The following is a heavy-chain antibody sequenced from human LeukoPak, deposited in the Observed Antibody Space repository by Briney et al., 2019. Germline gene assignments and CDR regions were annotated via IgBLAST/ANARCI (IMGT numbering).Heavy chain of an antibody. CDR2: TYYRSKWYN. CDR3: ARGPRVGYSSGWYLYDY. J-gene: IGHJ4*02. CDR1: ADSVSSNSAA. V-gene: IGHV6-1*01. D-gene: IGHD6-19*01. Sequence: SQTLSLTCAISADSVSSNSAAWNWIRQSPSRGLEWLGRTYYRSKWYNDYAVSVKSRITINPDTSKNQFSLQLNSVTPEDTAVYYCARGPRVGYSSGWYLYDYWGQGTLVTVSS.